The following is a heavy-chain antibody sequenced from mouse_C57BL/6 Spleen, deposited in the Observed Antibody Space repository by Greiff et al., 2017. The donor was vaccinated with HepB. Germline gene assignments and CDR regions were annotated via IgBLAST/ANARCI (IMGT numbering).Heavy chain of an antibody. CDR3: AIFTTGGYYAMDY. Sequence: VQLKQPGAELVKPGASVKVSCKASGYTFTSYWMHWVKQRPGQGLEWIGRIHPSDSDTNYNQKFKGKATLTVDKSSSTAYMQLSSLTSEDSAVYYCAIFTTGGYYAMDYWGQGTSVTVSS. V-gene: IGHV1-74*01. D-gene: IGHD2-12*01. CDR2: IHPSDSDT. CDR1: GYTFTSYW. J-gene: IGHJ4*01.